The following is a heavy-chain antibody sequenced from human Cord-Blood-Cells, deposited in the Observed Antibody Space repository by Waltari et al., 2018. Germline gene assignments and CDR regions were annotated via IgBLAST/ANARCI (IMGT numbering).Heavy chain of an antibody. J-gene: IGHJ4*02. CDR3: ARGYSSSWYGY. D-gene: IGHD6-13*01. CDR1: GGSFSGYY. Sequence: QVQLQQWGAGLLKPSETLSLTCAVYGGSFSGYYWSWIRQPPGKGLEWIGEIKHSGSTNYNPSLKGRVTRSVDTSKNQFSLKLSSLTAADTAVYYCARGYSSSWYGYWVQGTLVTVSS. V-gene: IGHV4-34*01. CDR2: IKHSGST.